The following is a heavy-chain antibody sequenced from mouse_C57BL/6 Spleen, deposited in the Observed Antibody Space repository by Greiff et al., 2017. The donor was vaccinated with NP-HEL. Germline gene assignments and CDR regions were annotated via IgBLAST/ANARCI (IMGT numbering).Heavy chain of an antibody. CDR3: ARSQGDYYAMDY. J-gene: IGHJ4*01. CDR1: GFTFTDYY. Sequence: EVQVVESGGGLVQPGGSLSLSCAASGFTFTDYYMSWVRQPPGKALEWLGFIRNKANGYTTEYSASVKGRFTISRDNSQSILYLQMNALRAEDSATYYCARSQGDYYAMDYWGQGTSVTVSS. V-gene: IGHV7-3*01. CDR2: IRNKANGYTT.